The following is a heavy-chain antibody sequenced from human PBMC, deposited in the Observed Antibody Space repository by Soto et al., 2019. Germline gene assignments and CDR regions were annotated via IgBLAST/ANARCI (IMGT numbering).Heavy chain of an antibody. Sequence: GGSLRLSCAASGFTFANAWMSWVRQAPGKGLEWVGRVRSKADGGATDYAAPVKGRFTISRDDSENTLYLQMNSLKIDDTAVYYCRRDWDYPVLWGQGTLVTVSS. J-gene: IGHJ4*02. CDR3: RRDWDYPVL. D-gene: IGHD1-7*01. CDR1: GFTFANAW. CDR2: VRSKADGGAT. V-gene: IGHV3-15*01.